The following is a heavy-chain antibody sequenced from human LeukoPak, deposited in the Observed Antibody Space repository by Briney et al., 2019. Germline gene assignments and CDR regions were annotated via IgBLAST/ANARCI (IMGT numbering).Heavy chain of an antibody. CDR2: FDPEDGES. CDR3: ATADKWEPLDY. V-gene: IGHV1-24*01. Sequence: ASVKVSCKVSGVSLSATSIHWVRQAPGQWLEWMGGFDPEDGESIFAQSFQGRFSMTEDTSTDTAYMELRSLRLEDTAVYYCATADKWEPLDYWGQGALVTVSP. CDR1: GVSLSATS. D-gene: IGHD1-26*01. J-gene: IGHJ4*02.